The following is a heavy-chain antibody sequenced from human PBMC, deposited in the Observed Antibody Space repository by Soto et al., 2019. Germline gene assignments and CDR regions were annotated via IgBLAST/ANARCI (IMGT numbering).Heavy chain of an antibody. D-gene: IGHD2-2*02. CDR3: ARAHVDHTGDIP. Sequence: QVQLVQSGAEVKKPGASVKVSCKASGYTFTSYYMHWVRQAPGQGLEWMGIINPSGGSTSYAQKFQGRVTMTRDTSTSTVYMALSSLRSEDTAVYFCARAHVDHTGDIPWGQGTLVTVSS. CDR2: INPSGGST. V-gene: IGHV1-46*01. CDR1: GYTFTSYY. J-gene: IGHJ4*02.